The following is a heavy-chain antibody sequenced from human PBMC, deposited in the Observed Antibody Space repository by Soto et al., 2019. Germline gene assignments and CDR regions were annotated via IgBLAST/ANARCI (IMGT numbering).Heavy chain of an antibody. CDR1: AGTFRSYA. V-gene: IGHV1-69*01. Sequence: QVQLVQSGAEVKKPGSSVKVSCKASAGTFRSYALSWVRQAPGQGLEWMGGIIPMFGTANYAQKFQGRVTITADESTMTAYMEVTRLTSEDTAMYFCSRAVVVTAIVYRYQALDAWGKGTKVTVSS. CDR2: IIPMFGTA. CDR3: SRAVVVTAIVYRYQALDA. J-gene: IGHJ6*04. D-gene: IGHD2-21*02.